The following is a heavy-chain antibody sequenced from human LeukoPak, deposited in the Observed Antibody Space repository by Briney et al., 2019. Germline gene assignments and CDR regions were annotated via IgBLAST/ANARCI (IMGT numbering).Heavy chain of an antibody. CDR2: IIPIFGTA. D-gene: IGHD1-1*01. CDR1: GGTFSSYA. J-gene: IGHJ4*02. V-gene: IGHV1-69*05. Sequence: GASVKVSCKASGGTFSSYAISWVRQAPGQGLEWMGGIIPIFGTANYAQNFQGRVTITTDESTSTAYMELSSLRSEDTAVYYCARDVSTGTSPRFDYWGQGTLVSVSS. CDR3: ARDVSTGTSPRFDY.